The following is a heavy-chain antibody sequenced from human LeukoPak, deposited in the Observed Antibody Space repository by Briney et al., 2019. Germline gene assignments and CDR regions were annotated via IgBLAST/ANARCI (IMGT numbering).Heavy chain of an antibody. D-gene: IGHD2-2*01. J-gene: IGHJ5*02. CDR3: ATGYCSSTSRYFGRLYNWFDP. Sequence: ASVKVSCKVSGYTLTELSMHWVRQAPGKGLEWMGGFDPEDGETIYAQKFQGRVTMTEDTSTDTAYMELSSLRSEDTAVYYCATGYCSSTSRYFGRLYNWFDPWGQGTLVTVSS. CDR2: FDPEDGET. V-gene: IGHV1-24*01. CDR1: GYTLTELS.